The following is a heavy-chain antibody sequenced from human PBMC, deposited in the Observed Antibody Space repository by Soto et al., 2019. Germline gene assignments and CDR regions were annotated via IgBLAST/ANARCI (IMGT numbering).Heavy chain of an antibody. J-gene: IGHJ3*02. V-gene: IGHV1-18*01. CDR3: ARDPPELPSPYGILTGWRTSDAFDI. D-gene: IGHD3-9*01. CDR2: ISAYNGNT. CDR1: GYTFTSYG. Sequence: ASVKVSCKASGYTFTSYGISWVRQAPGQGLEWMGWISAYNGNTNYAQKLQGRVTMTTDTSTSTAYMELRSLRSDDTAVYYCARDPPELPSPYGILTGWRTSDAFDIWGQGTMVTVSS.